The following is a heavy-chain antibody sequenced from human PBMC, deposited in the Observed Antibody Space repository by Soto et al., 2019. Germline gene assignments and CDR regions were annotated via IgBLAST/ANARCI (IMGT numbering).Heavy chain of an antibody. CDR2: FDPEDGET. CDR3: ATVGYFSAVTAISYYFDY. J-gene: IGHJ4*02. V-gene: IGHV1-24*01. D-gene: IGHD2-21*02. Sequence: ASVKVSCKVSGCTLTELSMHWVRQAPGKGLEWMGGFDPEDGETIYAQKFQGRVTMTEDTSTDTAYMELSSLRSEDTAVYYCATVGYFSAVTAISYYFDYWGQGTLVTVSS. CDR1: GCTLTELS.